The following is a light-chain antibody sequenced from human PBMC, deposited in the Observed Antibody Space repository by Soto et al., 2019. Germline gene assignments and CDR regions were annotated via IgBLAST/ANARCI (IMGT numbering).Light chain of an antibody. J-gene: IGKJ1*01. Sequence: EIVLTQSPGTLSLSPGERATLSCRASQSVSSNYLAWYQQKPGQAPRVLMYGASSRVTGIPDRFSGSGSGTDFTLTISRLEPEDFAVYYCQQYGSAPWTVGQGTKVEIK. CDR2: GAS. CDR1: QSVSSNY. V-gene: IGKV3-20*01. CDR3: QQYGSAPWT.